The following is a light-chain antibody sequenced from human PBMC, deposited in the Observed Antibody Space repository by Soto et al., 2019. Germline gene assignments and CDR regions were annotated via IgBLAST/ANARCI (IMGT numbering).Light chain of an antibody. Sequence: DIVMTQYPDSLPVSLGERATINCKSSQSVLASSNNKNYLAWYQQKPGQPPKLLIYWASTRESGVPDRFSGSGSGTDFTLTISSLQAEDVAVYYCQQYYTTPPMYTFGQGTRLEIK. CDR3: QQYYTTPPMYT. CDR2: WAS. V-gene: IGKV4-1*01. J-gene: IGKJ2*01. CDR1: QSVLASSNNKNY.